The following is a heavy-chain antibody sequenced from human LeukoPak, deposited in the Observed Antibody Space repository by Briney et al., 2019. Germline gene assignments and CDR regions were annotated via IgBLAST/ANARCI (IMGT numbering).Heavy chain of an antibody. CDR1: GYTFTSHD. D-gene: IGHD2-15*01. CDR3: AREEGHCSGGSCYYWFDP. J-gene: IGHJ5*02. Sequence: ASVKVSCKASGYTFTSHDINWVRQATGQGLEWMGWMNPNSGSTGYAQKFQGRVTMTRNTSISTAYMELGSLTSEDTAVYYCAREEGHCSGGSCYYWFDPWGQGTLVTVSS. CDR2: MNPNSGST. V-gene: IGHV1-8*01.